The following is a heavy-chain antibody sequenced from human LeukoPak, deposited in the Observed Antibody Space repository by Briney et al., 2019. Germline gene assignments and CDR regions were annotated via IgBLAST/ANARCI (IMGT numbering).Heavy chain of an antibody. CDR3: ARDYYGSGSYYKGGPYYYYYGMDV. Sequence: SETLSLTCTVSGGSISSSSYYWGWTRQPPGKGLEWFGSIYYSGSTYYNPSLKSRVTISVDTSKNQFSLKLSSVTAADTAVYYCARDYYGSGSYYKGGPYYYYYGMDVWGQGTTVTVSS. J-gene: IGHJ6*02. CDR2: IYYSGST. D-gene: IGHD3-10*01. V-gene: IGHV4-39*01. CDR1: GGSISSSSYY.